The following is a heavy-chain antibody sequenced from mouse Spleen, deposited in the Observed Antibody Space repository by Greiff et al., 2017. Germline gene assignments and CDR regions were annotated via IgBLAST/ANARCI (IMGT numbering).Heavy chain of an antibody. V-gene: IGHV1-18*01. J-gene: IGHJ4*01. CDR1: GYTFTDYN. Sequence: EVQLQQSGPELVKPGASVKIPCKASGYTFTDYNMDWVKQSHGKSLEWIGDINPNNGGTNYNQKFKGKATLTVDKSSSTAYMELRSLTSEDSAVYYCARGYYYAMDYWGQGTSVPGSS. CDR2: INPNNGGT. CDR3: ARGYYYAMDY.